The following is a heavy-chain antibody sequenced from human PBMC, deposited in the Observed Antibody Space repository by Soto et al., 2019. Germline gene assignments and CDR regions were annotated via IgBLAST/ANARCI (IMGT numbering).Heavy chain of an antibody. J-gene: IGHJ3*02. CDR1: GYTFTGYY. CDR2: INPNSGGT. Sequence: ASVKVSCKASGYTFTGYYMHWVRQAPGQGLEWMGWINPNSGGTNYAQKFQGWVTMTRDTSISTAYMELSRLRSDDTAVYYCARERLYYDFWSGRVLDAFDIWGQATMVTVSS. CDR3: ARERLYYDFWSGRVLDAFDI. D-gene: IGHD3-3*01. V-gene: IGHV1-2*04.